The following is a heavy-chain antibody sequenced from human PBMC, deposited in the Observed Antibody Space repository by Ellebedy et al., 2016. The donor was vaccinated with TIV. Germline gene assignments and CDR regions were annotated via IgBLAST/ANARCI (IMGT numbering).Heavy chain of an antibody. D-gene: IGHD4-17*01. Sequence: MPSETLSLTCTVSGGSISSYYWSWIRQPPGKGLEWIGYIYYSGSTNYNPSLKSRVTISVDTSKNQFSLKLSSVTAADTAVYYCARGPMTTVTYVDYWGQGTLVTVSS. CDR2: IYYSGST. CDR3: ARGPMTTVTYVDY. CDR1: GGSISSYY. V-gene: IGHV4-59*12. J-gene: IGHJ4*02.